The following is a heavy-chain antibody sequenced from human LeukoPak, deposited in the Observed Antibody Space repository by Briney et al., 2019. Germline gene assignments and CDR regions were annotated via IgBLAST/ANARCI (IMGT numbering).Heavy chain of an antibody. D-gene: IGHD2-21*02. CDR2: INPSGGST. CDR3: ARSDGIKEGGCGDCYLPYFDY. J-gene: IGHJ4*02. CDR1: GYTFTSYY. Sequence: GASVKVSCKASGYTFTSYYMHWVRQAPGQGLEWMGIINPSGGSTSYAQKFQGRVTMTRDTSTSTVYMELSSLRSEDTAVYYCARSDGIKEGGCGDCYLPYFDYWGQGTLVTVSS. V-gene: IGHV1-46*01.